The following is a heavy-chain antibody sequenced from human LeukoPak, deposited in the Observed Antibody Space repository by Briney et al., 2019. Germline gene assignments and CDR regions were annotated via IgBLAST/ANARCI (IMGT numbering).Heavy chain of an antibody. CDR2: INPNSGGT. J-gene: IGHJ4*02. D-gene: IGHD4-17*01. Sequence: GASVKVSCKASGGTFSSYAISWVRQAPGQGLEWMGWINPNSGGTNYAQKFQGRVTMTRDTSISTAYMELSRLRSDDTAVYYCAREGKSYGALDYWGQGTLVTVSS. V-gene: IGHV1-2*02. CDR1: GGTFSSYA. CDR3: AREGKSYGALDY.